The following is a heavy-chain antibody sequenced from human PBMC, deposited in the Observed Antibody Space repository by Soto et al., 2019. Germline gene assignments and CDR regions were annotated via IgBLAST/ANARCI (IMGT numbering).Heavy chain of an antibody. CDR1: GYTFTGYY. J-gene: IGHJ6*02. CDR2: INPNSGGT. V-gene: IGHV1-2*02. Sequence: AASVKVSCKASGYTFTGYYMHWVRQAPGQGLEWMGWINPNSGGTNYAQKFQGRVTMTRDTSISTAYMELSRLRSDDTAVYYCARRLGYCSSTSCHQDVWGQGTTVTVSS. D-gene: IGHD2-2*01. CDR3: ARRLGYCSSTSCHQDV.